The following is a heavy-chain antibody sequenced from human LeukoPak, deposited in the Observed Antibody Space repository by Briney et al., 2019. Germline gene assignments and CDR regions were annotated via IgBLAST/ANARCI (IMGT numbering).Heavy chain of an antibody. J-gene: IGHJ4*02. Sequence: GGSLRLSCAASGFTFSSYWMCWVRQAPGKGLEWVANIRQDGSEKYYVDSVRGRFTISRDNAKNSLYLQMNSLRAEDAALYYCARDSNYYRTLGYWGQGTLVTVSS. V-gene: IGHV3-7*03. CDR2: IRQDGSEK. CDR1: GFTFSSYW. CDR3: ARDSNYYRTLGY. D-gene: IGHD1-14*01.